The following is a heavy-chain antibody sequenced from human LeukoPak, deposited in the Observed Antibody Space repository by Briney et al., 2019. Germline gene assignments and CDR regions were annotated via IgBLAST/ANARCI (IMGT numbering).Heavy chain of an antibody. CDR1: GGSINGYY. Sequence: SETLSLTCTVSGGSINGYYWNWVRQPAGKGLEWIGRIYTSGTTDDNPSLKSRITMSVDTSTNQVSLKVNSVTAADTAVYYCARQASKVGAYTGPYYFDYWGQGILVTVSS. V-gene: IGHV4-4*07. D-gene: IGHD1-26*01. CDR2: IYTSGTT. J-gene: IGHJ4*02. CDR3: ARQASKVGAYTGPYYFDY.